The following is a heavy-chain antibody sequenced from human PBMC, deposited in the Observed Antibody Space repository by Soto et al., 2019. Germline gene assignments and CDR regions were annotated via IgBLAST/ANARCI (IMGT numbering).Heavy chain of an antibody. CDR2: ISAYNGNT. D-gene: IGHD2-2*01. V-gene: IGHV1-18*01. J-gene: IGHJ6*02. CDR1: GYTFTSYG. CDR3: ARTTSTSLIYYYYGMDV. Sequence: ASVKVSCKASGYTFTSYGISWVRQAPGQGLEWMGWISAYNGNTNYAQKLQGRVTMTTDTSTSTAYMELRSLRSDDTAVYYCARTTSTSLIYYYYGMDVWGQGTTVTVSS.